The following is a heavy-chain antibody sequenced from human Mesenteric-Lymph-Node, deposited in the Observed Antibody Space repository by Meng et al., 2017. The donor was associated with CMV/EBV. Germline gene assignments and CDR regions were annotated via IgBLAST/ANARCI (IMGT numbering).Heavy chain of an antibody. CDR3: ARDRSDYNTHYGMDV. V-gene: IGHV4-59*01. D-gene: IGHD4-11*01. Sequence: SETLSLTCTVSGGPISSYHWTWIRQSPGKGLEWIGYIYYSGGTNYNPSLRSRVTMSLDTSKNQFSLKLSSVTAADTAVYYCARDRSDYNTHYGMDVWGQGTTVTVSS. J-gene: IGHJ6*02. CDR2: IYYSGGT. CDR1: GGPISSYH.